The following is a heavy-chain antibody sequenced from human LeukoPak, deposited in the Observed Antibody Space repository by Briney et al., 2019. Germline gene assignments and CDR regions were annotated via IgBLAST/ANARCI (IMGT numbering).Heavy chain of an antibody. D-gene: IGHD3-10*01. V-gene: IGHV3-48*03. CDR2: ISSSGSTI. Sequence: PGGSLRLSCAASGFTFSSYEMNWVCQAPGKGLEWVSYISSSGSTIYYADSVKGRFTISRDNAKNTLYLQMNGLRAEDTAVYYCTRAYDSGTYSSFDYWGQGTLVTVTS. CDR1: GFTFSSYE. CDR3: TRAYDSGTYSSFDY. J-gene: IGHJ4*02.